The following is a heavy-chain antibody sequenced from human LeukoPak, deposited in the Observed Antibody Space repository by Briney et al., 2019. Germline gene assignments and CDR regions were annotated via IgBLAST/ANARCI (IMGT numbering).Heavy chain of an antibody. Sequence: GGSLRLSCAASGFTFSLYWMNWVRRAPGKGLEWVANIKQDGSEKNYVDSVKGRFTISRDNSKNTLYLQMNSLRAEDTAVYYCAKHIVVVPDAFDTWGQGTMVTVSS. V-gene: IGHV3-7*03. CDR1: GFTFSLYW. CDR2: IKQDGSEK. CDR3: AKHIVVVPDAFDT. D-gene: IGHD2-21*01. J-gene: IGHJ3*02.